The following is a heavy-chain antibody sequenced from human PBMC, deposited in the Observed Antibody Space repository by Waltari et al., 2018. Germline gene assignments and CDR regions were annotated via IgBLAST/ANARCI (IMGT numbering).Heavy chain of an antibody. V-gene: IGHV5-51*01. CDR1: GYSFTSSW. CDR3: ARHSGYDLDY. J-gene: IGHJ4*02. CDR2: ICPCDSDT. Sequence: EVQLVQSGAEVKKPGESLKISCKGSGYSFTSSWIGWVRQVPGKGLEWMVIICPCDSDTRYSPSCQGQFTISADKSISTAYLQWSSLKASYTAMYYCARHSGYDLDYWGQGTLVTVSS. D-gene: IGHD5-12*01.